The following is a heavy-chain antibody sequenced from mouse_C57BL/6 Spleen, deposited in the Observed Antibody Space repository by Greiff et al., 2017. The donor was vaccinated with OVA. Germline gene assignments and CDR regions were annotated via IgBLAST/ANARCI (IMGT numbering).Heavy chain of an antibody. J-gene: IGHJ2*01. D-gene: IGHD2-4*01. V-gene: IGHV1-64*01. CDR1: GYTFTSYW. CDR3: ARDDYDPYYFDY. CDR2: IHPNSGST. Sequence: VQLQQPGAELVKPGASVKLSCKASGYTFTSYWMHWVKQRPGQGLEWIGMIHPNSGSTNYNEKLKSKATLTVDKSSSTAYMQLSSLTSEDSAVYYCARDDYDPYYFDYWGQGTTLTVSS.